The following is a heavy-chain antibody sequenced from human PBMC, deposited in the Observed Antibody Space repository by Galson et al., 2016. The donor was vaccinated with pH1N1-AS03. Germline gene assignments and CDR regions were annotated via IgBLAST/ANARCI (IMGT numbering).Heavy chain of an antibody. J-gene: IGHJ5*02. CDR1: GGSVSDNNW. V-gene: IGHV4-39*01. D-gene: IGHD3-16*01. Sequence: ETLSLTCAVSGGSVSDNNWWSWVRQPPGKGLEWIGSIYYSGSTYYNPSLKSRVTISVDTSENQFSLKLSFWTAADTAVYYCSRRVFGDFVNWFDPWGQGTLVTVSS. CDR2: IYYSGST. CDR3: SRRVFGDFVNWFDP.